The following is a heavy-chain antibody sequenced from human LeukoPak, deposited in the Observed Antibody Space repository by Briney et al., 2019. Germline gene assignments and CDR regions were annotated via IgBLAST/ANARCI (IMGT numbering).Heavy chain of an antibody. CDR2: MNPNSGNT. CDR1: GYTFTSYD. D-gene: IGHD2-8*01. Sequence: ASVKVSCKASGYTFTSYDINWVRQSTGQGLEWMGWMNPNSGNTCYAQKFQGRVPMTRNTSISTAYMELRSLRSEDTAVDYCGGLEWAWFDPWGQGTLVTVSS. J-gene: IGHJ5*02. V-gene: IGHV1-8*01. CDR3: GGLEWAWFDP.